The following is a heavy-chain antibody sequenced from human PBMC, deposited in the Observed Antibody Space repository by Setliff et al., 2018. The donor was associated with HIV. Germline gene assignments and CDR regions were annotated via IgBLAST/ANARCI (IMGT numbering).Heavy chain of an antibody. V-gene: IGHV4-61*02. J-gene: IGHJ6*02. CDR3: ARGYAMDV. CDR2: IYTSGST. CDR1: GGSISSGTYY. Sequence: PSETLSLTCSVSGGSISSGTYYWSWIRQPAGKGLEWIGRIYTSGSTNYNPSLKSRVSISVDTSKNRFSLKLSPVTAADTAVYYCARGYAMDVWGQGTTVTVSS.